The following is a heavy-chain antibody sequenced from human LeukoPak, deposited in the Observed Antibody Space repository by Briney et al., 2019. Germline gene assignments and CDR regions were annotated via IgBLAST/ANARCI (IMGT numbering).Heavy chain of an antibody. CDR3: AKVAAGGGYRYFDY. J-gene: IGHJ4*02. V-gene: IGHV3-30*18. CDR1: GFTFSSYG. D-gene: IGHD5-18*01. Sequence: PGGSLRLSCAASGFTFSSYGMHWVRQAPGKGLEWVAVISYDGSNKYYADSVKGRFTISRDNSKNTLYLQMNSLRAEDTAVYYCAKVAAGGGYRYFDYWGQGTLVTVSS. CDR2: ISYDGSNK.